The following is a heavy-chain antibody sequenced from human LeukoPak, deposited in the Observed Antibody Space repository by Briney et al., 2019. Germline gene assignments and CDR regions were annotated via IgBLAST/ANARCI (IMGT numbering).Heavy chain of an antibody. Sequence: SETLSLTCTVSGCSISSYYLTWIRQPAGKGLEWIGRIHTSGSTNHNPSLKSRVTMSVDTSNNQLSLKLSSVTAADTAIYYCARETEVPGGRSWDFWGQGTLVTVSS. J-gene: IGHJ4*02. CDR1: GCSISSYY. D-gene: IGHD6-19*01. CDR2: IHTSGST. CDR3: ARETEVPGGRSWDF. V-gene: IGHV4-4*07.